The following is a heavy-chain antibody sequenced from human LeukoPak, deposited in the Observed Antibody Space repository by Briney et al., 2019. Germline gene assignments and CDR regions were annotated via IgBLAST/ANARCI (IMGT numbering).Heavy chain of an antibody. V-gene: IGHV1-69*13. Sequence: SVKVSCKASGGTFSSYAISWVRQAPGQGLEWMGGIIPIFGTANYAQKFQGRVTITADESTSTAYMELSSLRSEDTAVYYCARGAQDTAMVTPLDYWGQGTPVTVSS. CDR3: ARGAQDTAMVTPLDY. CDR2: IIPIFGTA. J-gene: IGHJ4*02. CDR1: GGTFSSYA. D-gene: IGHD5-18*01.